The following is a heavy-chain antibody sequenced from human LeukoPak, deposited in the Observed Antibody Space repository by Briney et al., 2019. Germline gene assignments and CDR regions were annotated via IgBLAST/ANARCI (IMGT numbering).Heavy chain of an antibody. CDR3: ARVRTSTNLNWFAP. J-gene: IGHJ5*02. D-gene: IGHD2-2*01. Sequence: PSGTLSLTCAVSGGSISTTNWWNWVRQPPGKGLEWIGEIYHTGSTNYNPSLKSRVTISVDKSKNQFSLKLSSVTAADTAVYYCARVRTSTNLNWFAPWGQGTLVTVSS. CDR1: GGSISTTNW. CDR2: IYHTGST. V-gene: IGHV4-4*02.